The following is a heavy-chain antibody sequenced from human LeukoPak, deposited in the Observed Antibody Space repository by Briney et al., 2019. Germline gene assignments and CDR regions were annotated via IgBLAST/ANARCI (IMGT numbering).Heavy chain of an antibody. CDR1: GFEFSSYG. Sequence: GGSLILSCAAAGFEFSSYGMHWVRQPPGKGLEWAAFIHYEGTNEYYADSVKGRFTISRDNSKNTLYVQMNSLRTEDTALYYCAKDYYGSGSIIDDWGQGTLVTVSS. J-gene: IGHJ4*02. CDR2: IHYEGTNE. D-gene: IGHD3-10*01. V-gene: IGHV3-30*02. CDR3: AKDYYGSGSIIDD.